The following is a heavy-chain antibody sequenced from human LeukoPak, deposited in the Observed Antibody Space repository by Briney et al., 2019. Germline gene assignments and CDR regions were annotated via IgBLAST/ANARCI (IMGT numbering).Heavy chain of an antibody. Sequence: SETLSLTGTVSGGSISSYYWSRIRQPAGKGLEWIGRIYTSGSTNYNPSLKSRVTISVDTSKNQFSLKLSSVTAADTAVYYCARDRGIEAYRSSSWYSDVWGKGTTVTISS. CDR1: GGSISSYY. D-gene: IGHD6-13*01. CDR2: IYTSGST. J-gene: IGHJ6*04. CDR3: ARDRGIEAYRSSSWYSDV. V-gene: IGHV4-4*07.